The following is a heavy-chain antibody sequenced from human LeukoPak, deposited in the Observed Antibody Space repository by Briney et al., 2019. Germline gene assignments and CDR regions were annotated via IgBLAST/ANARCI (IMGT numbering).Heavy chain of an antibody. Sequence: GGSLRLSCAASGFTFSSYWMSWVRQAPGKGLEWVANIKQDRSEKYYVDSVKGRFTISRDNAKNSLYLQMNSLRAEDTAVYYCARVGMVRGVIDWFDPWGQGTLVTVSS. V-gene: IGHV3-7*01. CDR1: GFTFSSYW. D-gene: IGHD3-10*01. CDR3: ARVGMVRGVIDWFDP. J-gene: IGHJ5*02. CDR2: IKQDRSEK.